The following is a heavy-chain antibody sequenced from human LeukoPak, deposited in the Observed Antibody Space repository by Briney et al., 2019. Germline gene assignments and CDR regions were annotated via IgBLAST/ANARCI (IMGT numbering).Heavy chain of an antibody. CDR3: ARGQDYYYDSSGALLGNY. J-gene: IGHJ4*02. D-gene: IGHD3-22*01. Sequence: SVKVSCKASGGTFSSYAISWVRQAPGQGLEWMGGIIPIFGTANYAQKFQGRVTMTRSTSISTAYMELSSLRSEDTAVYYCARGQDYYYDSSGALLGNYWGQGTLVTVSS. CDR1: GGTFSSYA. CDR2: IIPIFGTA. V-gene: IGHV1-69*05.